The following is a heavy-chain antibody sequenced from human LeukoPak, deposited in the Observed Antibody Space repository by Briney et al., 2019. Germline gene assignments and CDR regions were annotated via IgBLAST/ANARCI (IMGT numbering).Heavy chain of an antibody. V-gene: IGHV3-53*01. CDR2: IYSGGST. D-gene: IGHD5-18*01. J-gene: IGHJ3*02. CDR3: ARGGYSYGYSVRAFDI. CDR1: GFTVSSNY. Sequence: GGSLRLSCAASGFTVSSNYMSWVRQAPGKGLEWVSVIYSGGSTYYADSVKGRFTISRDNSKNTLYLQMNSLRAEDTAVYYCARGGYSYGYSVRAFDIWGQGTMVTVSS.